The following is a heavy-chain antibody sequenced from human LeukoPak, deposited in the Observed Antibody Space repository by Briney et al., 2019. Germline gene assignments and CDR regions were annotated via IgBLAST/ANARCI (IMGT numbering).Heavy chain of an antibody. Sequence: SVKVSCKASGGTFSSYAISWVRQAPGQGLEWMGGIIPIFGTANYAQKFQGRVTITTDESTSTAYMELRSLRSDDTAVYYCARGGLYCSSTSCQGLDYWGQGTLVTVSS. CDR3: ARGGLYCSSTSCQGLDY. CDR2: IIPIFGTA. D-gene: IGHD2-2*01. V-gene: IGHV1-69*05. J-gene: IGHJ4*02. CDR1: GGTFSSYA.